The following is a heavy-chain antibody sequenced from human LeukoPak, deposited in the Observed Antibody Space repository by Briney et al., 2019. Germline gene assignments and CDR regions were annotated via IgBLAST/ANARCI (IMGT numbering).Heavy chain of an antibody. J-gene: IGHJ4*02. Sequence: GGSLRLSCEASRFTFNTHWMNWVRQAPGKGLEWVANIRPDGSEEFYVDSVKSRFTISRDNAKNLVYLQMSNLRVEDTGVYYCSGRSGFSSIYWGQGILVTVSS. V-gene: IGHV3-7*01. D-gene: IGHD2-2*01. CDR1: RFTFNTHW. CDR2: IRPDGSEE. CDR3: SGRSGFSSIY.